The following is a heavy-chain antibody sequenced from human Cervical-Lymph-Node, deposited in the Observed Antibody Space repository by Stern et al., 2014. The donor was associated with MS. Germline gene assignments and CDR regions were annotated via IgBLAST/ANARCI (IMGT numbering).Heavy chain of an antibody. Sequence: QVQLVESGAEVEKHGASVKVSCKASGYIFTDYYLHLVRQAPGQGLEWMGRINPKSGGTRYAQQFQGRVTLTRDTSITTAYMDLSRLTSDDTAVYYCTRALRIADRPSPGGHWFDPWGQGTLVIVSS. CDR1: GYIFTDYY. CDR3: TRALRIADRPSPGGHWFDP. V-gene: IGHV1-2*02. J-gene: IGHJ5*02. CDR2: INPKSGGT. D-gene: IGHD6-6*01.